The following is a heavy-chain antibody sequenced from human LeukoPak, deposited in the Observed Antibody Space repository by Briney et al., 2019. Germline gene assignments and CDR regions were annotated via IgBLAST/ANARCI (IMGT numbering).Heavy chain of an antibody. D-gene: IGHD3-22*01. CDR3: ARDLGYYDRLDQFDC. Sequence: GASVKFSCKASGYTFTGYYIHWVRQAPGQGPEWMGWINPNSGGTNSAQQFQGRVTLTRDTSISTAYMELSRLRSDDTAVYYCARDLGYYDRLDQFDCWGQGTLVTVFS. CDR2: INPNSGGT. J-gene: IGHJ4*02. V-gene: IGHV1-2*02. CDR1: GYTFTGYY.